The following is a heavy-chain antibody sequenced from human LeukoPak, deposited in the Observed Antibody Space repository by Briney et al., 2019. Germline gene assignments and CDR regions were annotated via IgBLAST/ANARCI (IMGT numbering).Heavy chain of an antibody. Sequence: GGSLRLSCAASGFTFSSYAMSWVRQAPGKGLEWVSVITSAGSTYYADSVKGRFTISRDNSKNTLYLQMSSLRLEDTAVYYCAKRGNDGDFLYYFEYWGQGNLVTVSS. CDR1: GFTFSSYA. D-gene: IGHD4-17*01. CDR2: ITSAGST. V-gene: IGHV3-23*01. CDR3: AKRGNDGDFLYYFEY. J-gene: IGHJ4*02.